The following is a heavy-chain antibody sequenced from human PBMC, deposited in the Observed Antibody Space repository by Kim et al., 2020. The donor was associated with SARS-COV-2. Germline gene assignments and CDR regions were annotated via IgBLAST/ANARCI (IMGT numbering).Heavy chain of an antibody. CDR3: ARERGHSKLPTTPLNNHNPFDY. D-gene: IGHD1-26*01. CDR2: ISSSSSYI. Sequence: GGSLRLSCAASGFTFISYSMNWVRQAPGKGLEWVSSISSSSSYIYYADSVKGRFTISRDNAKNSLYLQMNSLRAEDTAVYYCARERGHSKLPTTPLNNHNPFDYWGQGTLVTVSS. V-gene: IGHV3-21*01. CDR1: GFTFISYS. J-gene: IGHJ4*02.